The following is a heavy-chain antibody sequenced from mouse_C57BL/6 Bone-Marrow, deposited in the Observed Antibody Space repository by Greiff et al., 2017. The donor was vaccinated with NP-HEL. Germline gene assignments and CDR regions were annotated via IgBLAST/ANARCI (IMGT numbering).Heavy chain of an antibody. D-gene: IGHD1-1*01. CDR1: GFNIKDDY. V-gene: IGHV14-4*01. CDR2: IDPENGDT. CDR3: TNPYYYGSSYGAY. Sequence: VQLQQSGAELVRPGASVKLSCTASGFNIKDDYMHWVKQRPEQGLEWIGWIDPENGDTEYASKFQGKATITADTSSNTAYLQLSSLTSEDTAVYYCTNPYYYGSSYGAYWGQGTLVTVSA. J-gene: IGHJ3*01.